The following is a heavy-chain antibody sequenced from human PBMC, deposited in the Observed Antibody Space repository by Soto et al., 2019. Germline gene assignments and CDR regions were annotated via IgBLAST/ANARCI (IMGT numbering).Heavy chain of an antibody. CDR2: ISGSGGST. CDR1: GFTFSSYA. CDR3: AKGLGGRYYYYGMDV. D-gene: IGHD3-16*01. V-gene: IGHV3-23*01. J-gene: IGHJ6*02. Sequence: GGSLSLSCAASGFTFSSYAMSWVRQAPGKGLEWVSAISGSGGSTYYADSVKGRFTISRDNSKNTLYLQMNSLRAEDTAVYYCAKGLGGRYYYYGMDVWGQGTTVTVSS.